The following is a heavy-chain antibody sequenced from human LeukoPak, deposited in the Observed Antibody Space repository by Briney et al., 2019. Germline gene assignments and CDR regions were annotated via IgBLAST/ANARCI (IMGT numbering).Heavy chain of an antibody. Sequence: GESLKISCKGSGYSFSSYALSWVRQAPGKGLEWVSGIKSSYSTYNADSVKGRFTISRDNSKNTLHLQMNSLRAEDTAVYYCARGYGSGSFNELEFWGQGTLVTVSS. CDR2: IKSSYST. J-gene: IGHJ4*02. V-gene: IGHV3-23*01. CDR3: ARGYGSGSFNELEF. CDR1: GYSFSSYA. D-gene: IGHD3-10*01.